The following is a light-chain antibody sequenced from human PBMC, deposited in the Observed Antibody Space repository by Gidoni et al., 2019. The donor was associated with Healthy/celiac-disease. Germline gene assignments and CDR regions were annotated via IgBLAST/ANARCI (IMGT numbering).Light chain of an antibody. CDR3: QQYYSTPPSYT. J-gene: IGKJ2*01. CDR1: QSVLYSSNNKNY. V-gene: IGKV4-1*01. CDR2: WAS. Sequence: DIVMTQSPDSLAVSLGARATINCKSSQSVLYSSNNKNYLAWYQQKPGQPPKLLIYWASTRESGVPDRFSGRGSGTDFTLTISSLQAEDVAVYYCQQYYSTPPSYTFGQXTKLEIK.